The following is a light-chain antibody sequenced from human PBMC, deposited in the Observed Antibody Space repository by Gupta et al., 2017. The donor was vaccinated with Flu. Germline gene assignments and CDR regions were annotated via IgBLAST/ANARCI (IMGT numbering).Light chain of an antibody. Sequence: DSHMTQSPSSLSASVGDRVTITCPARKNINRHLNWYHQKPGKAPKLLIYGSSKVESGVPSRFSGSGSGTDFTLTINRRQPEDFATYYCQHNDNTPPNFGQGTKLEIK. CDR3: QHNDNTPPN. CDR2: GSS. J-gene: IGKJ2*01. V-gene: IGKV1-39*01. CDR1: KNINRH.